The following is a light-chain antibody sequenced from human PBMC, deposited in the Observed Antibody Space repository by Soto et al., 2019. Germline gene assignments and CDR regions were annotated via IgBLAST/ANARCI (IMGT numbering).Light chain of an antibody. CDR1: QNIYSN. Sequence: ILMTQSPASLSVSPGERATLSCRASQNIYSNITWYQQSPGQAPRLLIYRASTRATGVPARFSGSGSGTEFTLTISSLQSEDFTVYSCLQYHNLWAFGQGTKVEIK. CDR2: RAS. V-gene: IGKV3-15*01. J-gene: IGKJ1*01. CDR3: LQYHNLWA.